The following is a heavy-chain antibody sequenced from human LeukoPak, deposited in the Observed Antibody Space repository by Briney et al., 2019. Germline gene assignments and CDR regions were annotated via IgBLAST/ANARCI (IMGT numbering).Heavy chain of an antibody. V-gene: IGHV3-30*04. CDR3: AREPSSSWFFDY. CDR1: GFTFSSYA. J-gene: IGHJ4*02. CDR2: ISYDGSNK. D-gene: IGHD6-13*01. Sequence: GGSLRLSCAAPGFTFSSYAMHWVRQAPGKGLEWVAVISYDGSNKYYADSVKGRFTISRDNSKNTLYLQMNSLRAEDTAVYYCAREPSSSWFFDYWGQGTLVTVSS.